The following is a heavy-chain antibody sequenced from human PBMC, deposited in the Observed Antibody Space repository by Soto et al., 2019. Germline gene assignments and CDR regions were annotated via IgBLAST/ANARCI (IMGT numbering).Heavy chain of an antibody. Sequence: GGSLRLSCAASGFTFSRLAMAWVRQAPGKGLEWVSAISGSSGSTYYTDSVKGRFIISRDNSKNTLYLQMNSLRAEDTAVYYCANSMGGSPDDAFDIWGQGTMVTVSS. CDR3: ANSMGGSPDDAFDI. CDR2: ISGSSGST. CDR1: GFTFSRLA. V-gene: IGHV3-23*01. D-gene: IGHD1-26*01. J-gene: IGHJ3*02.